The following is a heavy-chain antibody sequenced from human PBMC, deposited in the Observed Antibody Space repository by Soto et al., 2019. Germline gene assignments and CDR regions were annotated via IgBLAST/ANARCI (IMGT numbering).Heavy chain of an antibody. Sequence: GGSLRLSCAASGFTFSSYVMHCVRQAPCKGLEWLAVISYDGSNKYYADSVKGRFTISRDNSKNTLYLQMNSLRAEDTAVYYCAKAMTTETSPRGRSTLEYWGQGTMVTFSS. V-gene: IGHV3-30*18. CDR2: ISYDGSNK. D-gene: IGHD4-17*01. CDR1: GFTFSSYV. J-gene: IGHJ4*02. CDR3: AKAMTTETSPRGRSTLEY.